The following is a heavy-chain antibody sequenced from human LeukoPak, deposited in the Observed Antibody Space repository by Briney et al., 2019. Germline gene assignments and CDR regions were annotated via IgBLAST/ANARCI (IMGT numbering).Heavy chain of an antibody. CDR1: GFTFSDYY. D-gene: IGHD4-23*01. Sequence: GGSLRFSCAASGFTFSDYYMSWIRQAPGKGLEWLSYISSSGNTIYYADSVKGRFTISRDNAKNSLFLQMNNLRAEDTAVYYCARDGFDYGGNPRSLNWFDPWGQGTLVTVSS. V-gene: IGHV3-11*01. J-gene: IGHJ5*02. CDR3: ARDGFDYGGNPRSLNWFDP. CDR2: ISSSGNTI.